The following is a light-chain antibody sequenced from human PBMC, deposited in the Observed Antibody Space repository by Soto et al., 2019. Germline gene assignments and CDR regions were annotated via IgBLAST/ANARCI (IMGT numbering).Light chain of an antibody. CDR1: SSDVGGYNY. CDR3: GSWDSSLSAYV. Sequence: QSALAQPRSVSGSPGQSVTISCTGTSSDVGGYNYVSWYQQHPGKAPKLMIYDVTKRPSGVPDRFSGSKSGNTASLTISGLQAEDEADYYCGSWDSSLSAYVFGTGTKVPVL. J-gene: IGLJ1*01. CDR2: DVT. V-gene: IGLV2-11*01.